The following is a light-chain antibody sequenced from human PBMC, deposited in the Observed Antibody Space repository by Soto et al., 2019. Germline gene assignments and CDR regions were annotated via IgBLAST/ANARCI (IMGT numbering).Light chain of an antibody. CDR3: QQST. V-gene: IGKV1-5*02. CDR1: QSIGSW. J-gene: IGKJ1*01. Sequence: DIQMTQSPSTLSASVGDRVTIICRASQSIGSWLAWYQQIPGNVPKLLIYDASTLERGVPSRFSGSGSGTQFTLTISSLQPYDCATYYCQQSTFGQGTKVEIK. CDR2: DAS.